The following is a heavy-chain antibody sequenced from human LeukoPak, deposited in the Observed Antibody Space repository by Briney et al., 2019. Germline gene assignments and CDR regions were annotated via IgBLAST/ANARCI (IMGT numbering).Heavy chain of an antibody. CDR2: IWYDGSNK. Sequence: GGSLRLSCAASGFTFSSYGMHWVRKAPGKGLEWVAVIWYDGSNKYYADSVKGRFTISRDNSENTLYLQMNSLRAEDTAVYYCAREGVTHFDYWGQGTLVTVSS. CDR1: GFTFSSYG. D-gene: IGHD2-21*02. J-gene: IGHJ4*02. V-gene: IGHV3-33*01. CDR3: AREGVTHFDY.